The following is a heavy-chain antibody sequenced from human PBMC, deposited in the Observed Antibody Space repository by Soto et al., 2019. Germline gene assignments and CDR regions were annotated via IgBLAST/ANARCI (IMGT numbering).Heavy chain of an antibody. CDR2: ISYDGNNK. V-gene: IGHV3-30*18. Sequence: QVQLVESGGGVVRPGRSLRLSCEASGFSFSSDGMHWVRQAPGKGLEWVAAISYDGNNKYYADSVRGRFTISRDNSKNTLYLHVNSLRPEDTAVFYCAKDGPGYANAWYLGYLDFWGQGTVVTVSS. CDR1: GFSFSSDG. CDR3: AKDGPGYANAWYLGYLDF. D-gene: IGHD2-15*01. J-gene: IGHJ4*02.